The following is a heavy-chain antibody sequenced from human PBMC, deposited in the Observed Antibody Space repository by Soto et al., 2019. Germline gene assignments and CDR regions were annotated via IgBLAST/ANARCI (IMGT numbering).Heavy chain of an antibody. CDR2: IWPRDSDT. D-gene: IGHD3-10*01. V-gene: IGHV5-51*01. J-gene: IGHJ4*02. Sequence: GECLKISCKRSGYTFSIYWIGCVPQMPGKGPEWMGIIWPRDSDTRYSPSFQGQVTISADKSIATAYLQWSSLKASDTAIYYCVRLPPRGSSGTSPFGYWGQGTLVTVS. CDR3: VRLPPRGSSGTSPFGY. CDR1: GYTFSIYW.